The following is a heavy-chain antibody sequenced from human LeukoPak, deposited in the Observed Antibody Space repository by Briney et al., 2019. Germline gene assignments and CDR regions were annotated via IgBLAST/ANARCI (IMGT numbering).Heavy chain of an antibody. CDR3: AKGVVVVPAAVPSNYYYMDV. D-gene: IGHD2-2*01. CDR1: GFTFSSYA. J-gene: IGHJ6*03. Sequence: PGGSLRLSCAASGFTFSSYAMHWVRQAPGKGLEWVAVISYDGSTKYYADSVKGRFTISRDNSKNTLYLQMNSLRAEDTAVYYCAKGVVVVPAAVPSNYYYMDVWGKGTTVTVSS. V-gene: IGHV3-30-3*01. CDR2: ISYDGSTK.